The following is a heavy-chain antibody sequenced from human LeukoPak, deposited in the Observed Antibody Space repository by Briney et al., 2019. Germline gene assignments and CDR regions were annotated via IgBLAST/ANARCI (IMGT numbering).Heavy chain of an antibody. CDR1: GYTFTSYY. CDR3: AIYYDSSGYYEKNDY. Sequence: ASVKVSCKASGYTFTSYYMHWVRQAPGQGLEWMGIINPSGGSTSYAQKFQGRVTMTRDMSTSTVYMELSSLRSEDTAVYYCAIYYDSSGYYEKNDYWGQGTLVTVSS. CDR2: INPSGGST. D-gene: IGHD3-22*01. V-gene: IGHV1-46*01. J-gene: IGHJ4*02.